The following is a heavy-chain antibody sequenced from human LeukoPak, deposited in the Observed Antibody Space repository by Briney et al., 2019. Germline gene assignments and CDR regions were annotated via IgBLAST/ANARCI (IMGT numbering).Heavy chain of an antibody. CDR2: ISTSSVNT. J-gene: IGHJ6*02. V-gene: IGHV1-18*01. Sequence: AAVKVSCKASGYNFVNFGISWVRQAPRQGLEWMGWISTSSVNTNYAQKFQGRLTMTTDTSTSTAYMELRSLRSDDTAVYYCTRDFDNPENSCPSTSCIDVWGQGTTVTVS. CDR3: TRDFDNPENSCPSTSCIDV. CDR1: GYNFVNFG. D-gene: IGHD2-2*01.